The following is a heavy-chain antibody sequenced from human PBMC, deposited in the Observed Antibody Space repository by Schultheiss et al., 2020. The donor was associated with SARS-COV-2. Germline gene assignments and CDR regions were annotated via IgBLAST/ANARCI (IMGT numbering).Heavy chain of an antibody. CDR2: IYYSGST. D-gene: IGHD5-18*01. CDR1: GGSISSYY. Sequence: SETLSLTCTVSGGSISSYYWSWIRQPPGKGLEWIGYIYYSGSTNYNPSLKSRVTISVDMSENQFSLKLTSVTAADTAVYFCARAGYTAVPRYWNFDLWGRGTLVTVSS. CDR3: ARAGYTAVPRYWNFDL. J-gene: IGHJ2*01. V-gene: IGHV4-59*12.